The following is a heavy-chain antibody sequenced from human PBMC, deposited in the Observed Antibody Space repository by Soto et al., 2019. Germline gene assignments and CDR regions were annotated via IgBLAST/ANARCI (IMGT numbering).Heavy chain of an antibody. J-gene: IGHJ4*02. V-gene: IGHV4-31*03. CDR3: ARGGRVAVAGHFDY. CDR1: GYSISSGGYY. D-gene: IGHD6-13*01. Sequence: QVQLQESGPGLVKPSQTLSLTCTVAGYSISSGGYYWSWIRQHPGKGLEWVGYIYYSGTTYYNPSLKSRVTMSVDTSKNQFSLKLSSVTAADTAVYYCARGGRVAVAGHFDYWGQGTLVTVSS. CDR2: IYYSGTT.